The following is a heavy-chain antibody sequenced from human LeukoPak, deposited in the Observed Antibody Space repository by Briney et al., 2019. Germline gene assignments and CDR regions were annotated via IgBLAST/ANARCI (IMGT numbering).Heavy chain of an antibody. D-gene: IGHD6-19*01. Sequence: SETLSLTCTVSGGSISSYYWTWIRQPPGRGLEWVGYIYYSGSTNYNSSLNSQVPISVSASKKQFSLKLSSVTAADTAVYYCARVIAVAGAFDAFDIWGQGTMVTVSS. J-gene: IGHJ3*02. V-gene: IGHV4-59*01. CDR1: GGSISSYY. CDR2: IYYSGST. CDR3: ARVIAVAGAFDAFDI.